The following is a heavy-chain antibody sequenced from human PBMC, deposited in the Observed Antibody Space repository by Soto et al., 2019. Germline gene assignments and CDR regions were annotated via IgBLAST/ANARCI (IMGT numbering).Heavy chain of an antibody. CDR3: ARGSPPSTIFGVVTDDAFDI. V-gene: IGHV3-66*01. Sequence: EVQLVESGGGLVQPGGSLRLSCAASGFTVSSNYMSWVRQAPGKGLEWVSVIYSGGSTYYADSVKGRFTISRDHSKNTLYLPVDSLCAGDTAVYFFARGSPPSTIFGVVTDDAFDIRGQGKMGTGSS. J-gene: IGHJ3*02. CDR1: GFTVSSNY. D-gene: IGHD3-3*01. CDR2: IYSGGST.